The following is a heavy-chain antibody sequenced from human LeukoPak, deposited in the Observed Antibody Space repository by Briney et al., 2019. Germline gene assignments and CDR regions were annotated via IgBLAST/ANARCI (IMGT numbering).Heavy chain of an antibody. CDR1: GYTFTSYA. CDR2: INAGNGNT. V-gene: IGHV1-3*01. CDR3: ARDLHGRWLVQNNAFDI. D-gene: IGHD6-19*01. Sequence: ASVKVSCKASGYTFTSYAMHWVRQAPGQRLEWMGWINAGNGNTKYSQKFQGRVTMTRDTSTSTVYMELSSLRSEDTAVYYCARDLHGRWLVQNNAFDIWGQGTMVTVSS. J-gene: IGHJ3*02.